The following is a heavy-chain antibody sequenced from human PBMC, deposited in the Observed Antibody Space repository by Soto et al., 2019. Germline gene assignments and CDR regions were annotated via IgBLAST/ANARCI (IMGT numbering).Heavy chain of an antibody. CDR2: INHSGST. V-gene: IGHV4-34*01. J-gene: IGHJ6*02. CDR3: AREVGLYSSSSHRMDV. CDR1: GGSFSGYY. D-gene: IGHD6-6*01. Sequence: SETLSLTCAVYGGSFSGYYWSLIRQPPGKGLEWIGEINHSGSTNYNPSLKSRVTISVDTSKNQFSLKLSPVTAADTAVYYCAREVGLYSSSSHRMDVWGQGTTVTVSS.